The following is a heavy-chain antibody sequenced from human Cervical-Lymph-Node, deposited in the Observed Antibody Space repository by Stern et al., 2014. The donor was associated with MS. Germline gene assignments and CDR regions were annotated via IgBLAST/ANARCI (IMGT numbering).Heavy chain of an antibody. Sequence: QVQLQESGPGLVKPSGTLSLTCAVSGGSISSSDWWSWVRQSPGKGLEWIGEVHEMGGTNYNPSLKRRVTMSVDKSKNQFSLNLSSVTAADTAVYYCASRSCSSTLCLFTHHYYGMDVWGQGTTVTVSS. CDR1: GGSISSSDW. J-gene: IGHJ6*02. CDR3: ASRSCSSTLCLFTHHYYGMDV. V-gene: IGHV4-4*02. D-gene: IGHD2-2*01. CDR2: VHEMGGT.